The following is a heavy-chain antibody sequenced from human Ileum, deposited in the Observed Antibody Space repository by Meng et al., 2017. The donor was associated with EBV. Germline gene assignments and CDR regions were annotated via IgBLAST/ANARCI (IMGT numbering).Heavy chain of an antibody. CDR2: MSYSGST. V-gene: IGHV4-61*01. CDR3: AGDPHSGSPH. J-gene: IGHJ4*02. CDR1: GGSVSSAHSF. D-gene: IGHD1-26*01. Sequence: QGQRRKSGPGLVKPSETLSLTFTVSGGSVSSAHSFLTWIRQPPGKGLEWIGYMSYSGSTNYSPPLESRVTISVDTSKNQFSLKLSSVTAADTAVYYCAGDPHSGSPHWGQGTLVTVSS.